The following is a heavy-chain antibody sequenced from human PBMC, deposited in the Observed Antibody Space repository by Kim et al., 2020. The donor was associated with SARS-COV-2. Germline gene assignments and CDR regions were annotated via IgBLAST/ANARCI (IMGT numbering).Heavy chain of an antibody. J-gene: IGHJ4*02. CDR1: GFTFSSHW. CDR3: ATRSVSGCRYYFDA. Sequence: GGSLRLSCAASGFTFSSHWMHWVRQAPGKGLVWVSRIYSDGSFTSYADSVKGRFTISRDNAKNTLYLQMNSLRAEDTAVYYCATRSVSGCRYYFDACGQG. CDR2: IYSDGSFT. V-gene: IGHV3-74*01. D-gene: IGHD1-26*01.